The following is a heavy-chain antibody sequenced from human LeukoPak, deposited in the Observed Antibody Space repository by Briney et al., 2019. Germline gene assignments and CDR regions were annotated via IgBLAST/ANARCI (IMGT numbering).Heavy chain of an antibody. V-gene: IGHV4-39*01. CDR2: IYYAGGT. CDR3: ARLGGTYLTYWYFDL. Sequence: PSETLSLTCTVSGVSITSATYYWGCIRQPPGKGLECIGNIYYAGGTFDNPSLKSRVTMSVDTSKNQFSLKLNSVTAADTAIYYCARLGGTYLTYWYFDLWGRGALVTVSS. J-gene: IGHJ2*01. D-gene: IGHD1-26*01. CDR1: GVSITSATYY.